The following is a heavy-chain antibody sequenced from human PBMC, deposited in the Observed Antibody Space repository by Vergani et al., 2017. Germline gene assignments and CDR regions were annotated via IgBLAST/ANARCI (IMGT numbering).Heavy chain of an antibody. CDR2: INPSGGST. D-gene: IGHD2-15*01. Sequence: QVQLVQSGAEVKKPGASVKVSCKASGYTFTSYYMHWVRQAPGQGLEWMGIINPSGGSTSYAQKFQGRVTMTRDTSTSTVYMELSSLRSEDTAVYYCASGGDCSGGSCYGFYYYYMDVWGKGTTVTVSS. V-gene: IGHV1-46*03. CDR3: ASGGDCSGGSCYGFYYYYMDV. CDR1: GYTFTSYY. J-gene: IGHJ6*03.